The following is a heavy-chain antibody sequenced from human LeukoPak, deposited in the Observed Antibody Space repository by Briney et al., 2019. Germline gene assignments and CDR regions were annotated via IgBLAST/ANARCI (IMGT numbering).Heavy chain of an antibody. CDR2: INPNSGGT. Sequence: GASVEVSCKASGYTFTGYYMHWVRQAPGQGLEWMGWINPNSGGTNYAQKFQGRVTMTRDTSISTAYMELSRLRSDDTAVYYCARSDLTGYYRIDYWGQGTLVTVSS. J-gene: IGHJ4*02. D-gene: IGHD3-9*01. CDR1: GYTFTGYY. V-gene: IGHV1-2*02. CDR3: ARSDLTGYYRIDY.